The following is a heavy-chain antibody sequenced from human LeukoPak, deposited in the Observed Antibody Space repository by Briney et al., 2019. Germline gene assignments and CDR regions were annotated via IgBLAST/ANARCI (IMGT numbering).Heavy chain of an antibody. V-gene: IGHV4-61*01. CDR1: GGSVSSGSYY. Sequence: PSETLSLTCTVSGGSVSSGSYYWSWIRQPPGKELEWIGYIYYSGTTNYNPSLNSRVTISVDTSKNQFSLKLSSVTATDTAVYYCARRGIAAAGYDYWGRGTLVTVSS. J-gene: IGHJ4*02. CDR3: ARRGIAAAGYDY. D-gene: IGHD6-13*01. CDR2: IYYSGTT.